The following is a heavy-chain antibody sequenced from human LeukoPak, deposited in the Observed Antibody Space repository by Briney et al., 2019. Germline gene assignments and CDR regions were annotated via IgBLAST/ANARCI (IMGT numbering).Heavy chain of an antibody. CDR3: ARLSPYPGVWASDY. V-gene: IGHV4-59*08. CDR1: GGSISSYY. Sequence: SETLSLTCTVSGGSISSYYWSWIRQPPGKGLEWIGYIYYSGTTNYNPSLKSRVTISVDTSKNQFSLKLSSVTAADTAVYYCARLSPYPGVWASDYWGQGTLITVSS. D-gene: IGHD6-13*01. J-gene: IGHJ4*02. CDR2: IYYSGTT.